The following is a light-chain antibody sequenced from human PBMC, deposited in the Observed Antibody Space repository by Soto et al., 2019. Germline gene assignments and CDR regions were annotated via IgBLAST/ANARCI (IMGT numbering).Light chain of an antibody. V-gene: IGLV2-14*01. CDR3: NSHTSSTFWV. J-gene: IGLJ3*02. Sequence: QSALTQPASVSGSPGQSITLSCTGTNCDVDDYDYFSWYQQHPGKAPKLIIYDVTNRPSGVSHRFSGSKSGNTASLTISGLQAEDEADYYCNSHTSSTFWVFGGGTKLTVL. CDR1: NCDVDDYDY. CDR2: DVT.